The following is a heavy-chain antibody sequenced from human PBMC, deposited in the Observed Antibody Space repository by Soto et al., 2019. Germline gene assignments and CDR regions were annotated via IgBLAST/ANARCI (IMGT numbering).Heavy chain of an antibody. J-gene: IGHJ4*02. V-gene: IGHV3-23*05. Sequence: GGSLRLSCAASGFTFSSSAMSWVRQAPGKGLEWVSSIDQTGAYTNYAESVKGRFTISRDNSRNTLDLQMNRLRAADTALYYCVSWIIAHFDHWGQGTPVTVSS. CDR1: GFTFSSSA. CDR2: IDQTGAYT. D-gene: IGHD2-15*01. CDR3: VSWIIAHFDH.